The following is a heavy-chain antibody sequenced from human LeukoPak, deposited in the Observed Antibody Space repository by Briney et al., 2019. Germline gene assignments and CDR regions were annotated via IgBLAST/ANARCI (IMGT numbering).Heavy chain of an antibody. D-gene: IGHD3-10*01. V-gene: IGHV4-59*01. CDR2: IYYSGST. CDR1: GGSISXYY. CDR3: ARADPFHYYGSGSYLSAFDI. Sequence: SETLSLTCTVSGGSISXYYWSWXRXXPGKGLEXIGXIYYSGSTNYNPSLKSRVTISVDTSKNEFSLKLRSLTAADTAVYYCARADPFHYYGSGSYLSAFDIWGQGTMVTVSS. J-gene: IGHJ3*02.